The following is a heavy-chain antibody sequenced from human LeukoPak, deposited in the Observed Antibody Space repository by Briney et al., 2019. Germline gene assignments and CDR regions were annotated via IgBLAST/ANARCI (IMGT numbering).Heavy chain of an antibody. V-gene: IGHV1-2*06. CDR2: INPNSGGT. J-gene: IGHJ5*02. D-gene: IGHD6-13*01. CDR3: ARSLAATPGLVNWLDP. CDR1: GYTFTGYS. Sequence: ASVKVSCKASGYTFTGYSIHWVRQAAGQGLNWLGRINPNSGGTDYAQKFQGRVTMTRDTSISTAYMELSRLSSDDTAVYYCARSLAATPGLVNWLDPWGQGTLVTVSS.